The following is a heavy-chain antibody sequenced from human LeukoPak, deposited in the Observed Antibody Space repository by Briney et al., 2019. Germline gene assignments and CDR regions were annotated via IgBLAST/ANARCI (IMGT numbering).Heavy chain of an antibody. Sequence: PGGSLRLSCAASGFTFSSYGMHWVRQAPGKGLEWVAFIRYDGSNKYYADSVKGRFTISRDNSKNTLYLQMNSLRAEDTAVHYCAKVGYYDSSGFGYWGQGTLVTVSS. V-gene: IGHV3-30*02. D-gene: IGHD3-22*01. CDR1: GFTFSSYG. CDR2: IRYDGSNK. CDR3: AKVGYYDSSGFGY. J-gene: IGHJ4*02.